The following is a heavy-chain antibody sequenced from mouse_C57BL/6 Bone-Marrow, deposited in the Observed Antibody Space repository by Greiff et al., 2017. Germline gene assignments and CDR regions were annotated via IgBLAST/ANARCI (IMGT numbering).Heavy chain of an antibody. CDR3: ARKEDYGSSSWFAY. D-gene: IGHD1-1*01. CDR2: IYPYNGVS. J-gene: IGHJ3*01. CDR1: GYSFTGYY. V-gene: IGHV1-31*01. Sequence: EVKLMESGPELVKPGASVKISCKASGYSFTGYYMHWVKQSHGNILDWIGYIYPYNGVSSYNQKFKGKATLTVDKSSSTAYMELRSLTSEDSAVYYCARKEDYGSSSWFAYWGQGTLVTVSA.